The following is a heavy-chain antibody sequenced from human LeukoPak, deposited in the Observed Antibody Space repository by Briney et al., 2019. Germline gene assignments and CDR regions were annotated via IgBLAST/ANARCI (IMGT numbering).Heavy chain of an antibody. CDR1: GFTFSDYP. V-gene: IGHV3-30*04. Sequence: GGSLRLSCVASGFTFSDYPMYWVRQAPGKGLEWVAVISHDGRNKFYADSVRGRFTVSRDDSKNTLNLQMNSLRAEDTAVYYCARGDSNYVFAYHYGMDVWGQGTTVTVSS. D-gene: IGHD4-11*01. CDR2: ISHDGRNK. J-gene: IGHJ6*02. CDR3: ARGDSNYVFAYHYGMDV.